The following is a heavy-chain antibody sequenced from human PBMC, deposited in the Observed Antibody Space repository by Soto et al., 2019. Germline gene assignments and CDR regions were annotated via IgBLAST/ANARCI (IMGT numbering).Heavy chain of an antibody. D-gene: IGHD2-8*01. CDR1: GFSFSSFA. V-gene: IGHV3-23*01. CDR2: ISGSADST. J-gene: IGHJ6*02. CDR3: AKTRGAMIYAISVYGMDV. Sequence: EVQLLESGGGFIHPGGSLRLSCAASGFSFSSFAMNWVRQAPGQGLEWVSIISGSADSTFYADSVKGRFTISRDTSKSTLYLQINSLRAEDTAVYYCAKTRGAMIYAISVYGMDVWGQGTTVTVSS.